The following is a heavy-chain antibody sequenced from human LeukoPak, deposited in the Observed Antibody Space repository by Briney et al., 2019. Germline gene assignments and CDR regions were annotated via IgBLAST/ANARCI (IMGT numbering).Heavy chain of an antibody. CDR1: GDSVSSNSAA. Sequence: SQTLSLTCAISGDSVSSNSAAWNWIRQSPSRGLEWLGRTYYRSKWYYDYVVSLKSRITIIPDTSKNQFSLQLSSVTPEDTAVYYCAGGTYSGYDSWGQGPLVTVSS. D-gene: IGHD5-12*01. CDR3: AGGTYSGYDS. V-gene: IGHV6-1*01. CDR2: TYYRSKWYY. J-gene: IGHJ5*02.